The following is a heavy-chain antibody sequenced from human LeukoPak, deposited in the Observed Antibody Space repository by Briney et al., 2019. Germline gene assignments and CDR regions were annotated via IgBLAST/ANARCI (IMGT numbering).Heavy chain of an antibody. Sequence: GGSLRLSCAASGFTFSSYAMSWVRQAPGQGLEWVGGIIPIFGTANYAQKFQGRVTITADESTSTAYMELSSLRSEDTAVYYCARSIAVAGTPLDYWGQGTLVTVSS. V-gene: IGHV1-69*01. CDR3: ARSIAVAGTPLDY. CDR2: IIPIFGTA. CDR1: GFTFSSYA. J-gene: IGHJ4*02. D-gene: IGHD6-19*01.